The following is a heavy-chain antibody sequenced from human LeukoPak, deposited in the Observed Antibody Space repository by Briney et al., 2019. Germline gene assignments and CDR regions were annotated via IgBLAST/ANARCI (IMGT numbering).Heavy chain of an antibody. J-gene: IGHJ4*02. CDR1: GFTFSNYA. D-gene: IGHD3-9*01. V-gene: IGHV3-23*01. CDR2: ITGSGGNT. CDR3: AKWGDFDVLTGYYVPDF. Sequence: PGASLRLSCAASGFTFSNYAMSWVRQAPGKGLEWVSAITGSGGNTYYADSVKGRFTISRDNSKNTLYLQMNSLRDEDTAMYYCAKWGDFDVLTGYYVPDFWGQGTLVTVSS.